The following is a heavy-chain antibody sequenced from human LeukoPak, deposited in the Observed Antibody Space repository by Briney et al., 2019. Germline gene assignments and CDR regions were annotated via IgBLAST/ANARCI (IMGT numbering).Heavy chain of an antibody. CDR2: ISGSAYST. Sequence: PAGSLRLSCAASGFTFSSYAMTWVRQAPGKGLEWISAISGSAYSTSYADSVKGRFTISRDNSKNTLYLQMNSLRAEDTAIYYFARNTSGFKLGDAFDIWGQGTMVTVSS. V-gene: IGHV3-23*01. CDR3: ARNTSGFKLGDAFDI. J-gene: IGHJ3*02. D-gene: IGHD3-22*01. CDR1: GFTFSSYA.